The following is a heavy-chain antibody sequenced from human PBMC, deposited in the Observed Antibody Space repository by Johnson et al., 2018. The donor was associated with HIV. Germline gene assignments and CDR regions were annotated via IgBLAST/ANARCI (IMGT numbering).Heavy chain of an antibody. Sequence: VQLVESGGGVVQPGRSLRLSCAASGFTFINAWMSWVRQAPGKGLEWVGSIKSKTDGGTTDYAATVKGRFTISRDDSKKSLYLQINSLRTEDTAVYYCARENYRRRDAFDVWGRGTVVIVSS. D-gene: IGHD1-7*01. V-gene: IGHV3-15*01. J-gene: IGHJ3*01. CDR2: IKSKTDGGTT. CDR1: GFTFINAW. CDR3: ARENYRRRDAFDV.